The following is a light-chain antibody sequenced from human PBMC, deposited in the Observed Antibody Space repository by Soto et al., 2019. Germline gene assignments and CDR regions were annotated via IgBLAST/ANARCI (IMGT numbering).Light chain of an antibody. CDR3: AAWDVRFVV. Sequence: QTVVTQPPSASGTPGQRVPISCSGSRSNIRTNTVTWYQQLPGTAPKLLIYSDNQRPSGVPDRFSGSKSGTSASLAISGLQSDDEAAYYCAAWDVRFVVFGGGTKLTVL. CDR2: SDN. CDR1: RSNIRTNT. V-gene: IGLV1-44*01. J-gene: IGLJ2*01.